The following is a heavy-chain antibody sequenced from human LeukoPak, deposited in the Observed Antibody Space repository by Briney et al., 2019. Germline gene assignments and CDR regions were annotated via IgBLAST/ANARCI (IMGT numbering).Heavy chain of an antibody. D-gene: IGHD2-15*01. CDR2: IYYSRRP. J-gene: IGHJ4*02. CDR1: GGSISSSSYY. Sequence: PSETLSLTCTVSGGSISSSSYYWGWIRQPPGKGLEWIGGIYYSRRPYYNPSLNSRATISVDTSKNQFSHKLSSVTAADADVNYCARLGVGYCRGGSCNGGFEYNWGQGALGTVSS. V-gene: IGHV4-39*01. CDR3: ARLGVGYCRGGSCNGGFEYN.